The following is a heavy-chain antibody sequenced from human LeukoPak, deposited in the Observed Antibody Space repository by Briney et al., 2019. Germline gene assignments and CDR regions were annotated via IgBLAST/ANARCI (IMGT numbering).Heavy chain of an antibody. D-gene: IGHD3-22*01. Sequence: GGSLRLSCAASGFSFSTYGMNWVRQAPGKGLEWISYISGNSKTIYYADSVKGRFTIPRDNAKNSLYLQMNSLRDEDTAVYYCARDFRYYDSSGYYSFDYWGQGTLVTVSS. V-gene: IGHV3-48*02. CDR2: ISGNSKTI. CDR3: ARDFRYYDSSGYYSFDY. CDR1: GFSFSTYG. J-gene: IGHJ4*02.